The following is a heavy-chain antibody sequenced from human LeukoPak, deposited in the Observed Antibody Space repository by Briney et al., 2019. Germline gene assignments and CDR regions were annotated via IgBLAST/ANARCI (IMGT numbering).Heavy chain of an antibody. CDR1: GGSISSYY. Sequence: SETLSLTCTVSGGSISSYYWSWIRQPPGKGLEWIGYIYYSGSTNYNPSLKSRVTISVDTSKNQFSLKLSSVTAADTAVYYCSRDSRPLEVSRGYYNDGWGKGTTVTVSS. D-gene: IGHD3-3*01. J-gene: IGHJ6*03. CDR3: SRDSRPLEVSRGYYNDG. V-gene: IGHV4-59*08. CDR2: IYYSGST.